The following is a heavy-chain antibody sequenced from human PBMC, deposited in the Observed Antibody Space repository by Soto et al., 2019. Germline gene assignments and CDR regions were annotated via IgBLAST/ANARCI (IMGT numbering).Heavy chain of an antibody. J-gene: IGHJ6*03. D-gene: IGHD6-13*01. CDR3: AREEGRIAAAGTHYYYMDV. Sequence: PSETLSLTCTVSGGSISSYYWSWIRQPPGKGLEWIGYIYYSGSTNYNPSLKSRVTISVDTSKNQFSLKLSSVTAADTAVYYCAREEGRIAAAGTHYYYMDVWGKGTTVTVSS. CDR2: IYYSGST. V-gene: IGHV4-59*01. CDR1: GGSISSYY.